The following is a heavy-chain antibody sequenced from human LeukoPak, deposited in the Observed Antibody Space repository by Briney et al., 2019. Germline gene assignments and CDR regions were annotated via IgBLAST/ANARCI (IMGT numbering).Heavy chain of an antibody. Sequence: ASVEVSCKASGYTFTGYYMHWVRQAPGQGLEWMGWINPNSGGTNYAQRFQGRVTMTRDTSISTAYMELSRLRSDDTAVYYCATRGFSGSPFDYWGQGTLVTVSS. CDR3: ATRGFSGSPFDY. J-gene: IGHJ4*02. V-gene: IGHV1-2*02. CDR2: INPNSGGT. D-gene: IGHD3-10*01. CDR1: GYTFTGYY.